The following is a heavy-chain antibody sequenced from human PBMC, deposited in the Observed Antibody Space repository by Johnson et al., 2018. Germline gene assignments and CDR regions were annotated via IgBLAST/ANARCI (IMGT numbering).Heavy chain of an antibody. V-gene: IGHV4-34*01. D-gene: IGHD6-19*01. CDR2: INHSGST. J-gene: IGHJ1*01. Sequence: QVQLQQWGAGLLKPSETLSLTCAVYGGSFSGYYWSWIRQPPGKGLEWIGEINHSGSTNYNPSLKSRVTISVDTSKNQFSLKRSSVTAAGTAVYYCARGSRQYSSGWYYFQHWGQGTLVTVSS. CDR1: GGSFSGYY. CDR3: ARGSRQYSSGWYYFQH.